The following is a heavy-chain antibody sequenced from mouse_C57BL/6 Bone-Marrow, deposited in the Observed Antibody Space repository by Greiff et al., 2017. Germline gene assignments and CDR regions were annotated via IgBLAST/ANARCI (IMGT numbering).Heavy chain of an antibody. J-gene: IGHJ2*01. CDR1: GFTFSDYG. Sequence: EVKLVESGGGLVKPGGSLKLSCAASGFTFSDYGMHWVRQAPEKGLEWVAYISSGSSTIYYADTVKGRFTIARDNAKNTLFLQMTSLRAEDTAMXYCARLRYYFDYWGQGTTLTVAS. V-gene: IGHV5-17*01. CDR2: ISSGSSTI. D-gene: IGHD1-1*01. CDR3: ARLRYYFDY.